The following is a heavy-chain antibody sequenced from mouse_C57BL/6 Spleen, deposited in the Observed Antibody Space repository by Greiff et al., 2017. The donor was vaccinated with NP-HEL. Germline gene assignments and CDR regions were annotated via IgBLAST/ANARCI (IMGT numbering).Heavy chain of an antibody. Sequence: QVQLQQSGAELVRPGTSVKVSCKASGYAFTNYLIEWVKQRPGQGLEWIGVINPGSGGTNYNEKFKGKATLTADKSSSTAYMQLSSLTSEDSAVYFCARDSSGLYCDYWGQGTTLTVSS. CDR2: INPGSGGT. J-gene: IGHJ2*01. V-gene: IGHV1-54*01. CDR1: GYAFTNYL. D-gene: IGHD3-2*02. CDR3: ARDSSGLYCDY.